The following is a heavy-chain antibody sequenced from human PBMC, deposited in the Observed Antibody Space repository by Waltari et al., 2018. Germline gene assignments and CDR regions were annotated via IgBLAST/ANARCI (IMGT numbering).Heavy chain of an antibody. CDR1: GGSFSGYY. CDR3: ARVPGYTYYYYYMDV. J-gene: IGHJ6*03. Sequence: QVQLQQWGAGLLKPSETLSLTCAVYGGSFSGYYWSWIRQPPGKGLEWIGEINHSGSTNYNPSLKGRVTISVDTSKNQFSLKLSSVTAADTAVYYCARVPGYTYYYYYMDVWGKGTTVTVSS. CDR2: INHSGST. V-gene: IGHV4-34*01. D-gene: IGHD5-12*01.